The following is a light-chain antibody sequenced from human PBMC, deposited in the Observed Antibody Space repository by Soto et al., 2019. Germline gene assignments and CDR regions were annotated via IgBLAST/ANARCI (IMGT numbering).Light chain of an antibody. CDR1: QRVASN. Sequence: EIVMTQSPATLTVSPWERATLSCRASQRVASNLAWYQQKPGQAPRLLIYGASTRATGIPARFSGSGSGTEFTLTISSLQSEDFAVYYCQQYNNWPRWTFGQGTKVDIK. CDR2: GAS. V-gene: IGKV3-15*01. J-gene: IGKJ1*01. CDR3: QQYNNWPRWT.